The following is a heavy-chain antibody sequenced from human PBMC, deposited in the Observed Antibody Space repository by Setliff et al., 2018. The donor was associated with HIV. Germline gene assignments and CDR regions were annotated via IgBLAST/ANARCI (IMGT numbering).Heavy chain of an antibody. V-gene: IGHV5-51*01. J-gene: IGHJ4*02. D-gene: IGHD4-17*01. CDR2: IYPGDSDT. CDR1: GYSFTNYW. Sequence: GESLKISCKGSGYSFTNYWIGWVRQMPGKGLEWVGIIYPGDSDTRYSPSFQGQVTISADRSTTTAYVQWSSLKASDTAMYYCVRVDYGDFNFDYWGQGTLVTSPQ. CDR3: VRVDYGDFNFDY.